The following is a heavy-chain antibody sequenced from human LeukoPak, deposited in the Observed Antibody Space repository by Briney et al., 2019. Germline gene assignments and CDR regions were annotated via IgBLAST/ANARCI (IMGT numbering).Heavy chain of an antibody. V-gene: IGHV3-7*01. CDR1: GFTVRDFW. D-gene: IGHD4-23*01. J-gene: IGHJ4*02. CDR3: VRGGWELDY. CDR2: IKEDRTAD. Sequence: GGSLRLSCAASGFTVRDFWMAWLRQAPGKGLEWVAHIKEDRTADYYVDSVKGRFTISKDDGKNSLHLQMNSLRVEDMAVYYCVRGGWELDYWGQGTLVTVSS.